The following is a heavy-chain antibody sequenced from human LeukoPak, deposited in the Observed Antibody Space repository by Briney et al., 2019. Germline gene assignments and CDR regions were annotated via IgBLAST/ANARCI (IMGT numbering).Heavy chain of an antibody. CDR2: INAGNGDT. J-gene: IGHJ6*02. CDR1: GYTFSSYA. D-gene: IGHD2-15*01. CDR3: TRGTGCTGGSCSYYGMDV. V-gene: IGHV1-3*01. Sequence: ASVKVSCKGSGYTFSSYAIHWVRQAPGQRLEWMGWINAGNGDTKYSQKFQGRATITRDTSATTAYMELSSLRSEDTAVYYCTRGTGCTGGSCSYYGMDVWGQGTTVTVSS.